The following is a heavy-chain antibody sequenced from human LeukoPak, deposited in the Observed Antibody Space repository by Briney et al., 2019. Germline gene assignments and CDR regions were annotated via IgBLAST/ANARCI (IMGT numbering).Heavy chain of an antibody. D-gene: IGHD6-13*01. Sequence: PSETLSLTCAVYGGSFGGYYWSWIRQPPGKGLEWIGEINHSGGTNYNPSLKSRVTISVDTSKNQFSLKLSSVTAADTAVYYCARRSSSQPPNYWGQGTLVTVSS. CDR1: GGSFGGYY. V-gene: IGHV4-34*01. CDR3: ARRSSSQPPNY. CDR2: INHSGGT. J-gene: IGHJ4*02.